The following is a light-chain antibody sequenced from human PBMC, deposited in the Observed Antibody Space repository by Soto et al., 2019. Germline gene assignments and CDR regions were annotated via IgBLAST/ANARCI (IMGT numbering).Light chain of an antibody. CDR2: EVT. J-gene: IGLJ1*01. V-gene: IGLV2-14*01. Sequence: QSALTQPASLSGSPGQSITISCTGTSSDIGGSKYVSWYQQHPGKAPKLMIYEVTYRPSGVSARFSGSKSGNTASLTVSGLQAEDEADYYCSSYTSSGTLYVFATGTKVTVL. CDR1: SSDIGGSKY. CDR3: SSYTSSGTLYV.